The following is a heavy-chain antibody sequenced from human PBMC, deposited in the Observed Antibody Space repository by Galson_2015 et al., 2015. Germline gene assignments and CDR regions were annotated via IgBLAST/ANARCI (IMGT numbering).Heavy chain of an antibody. CDR3: AAVSGGGDCYRY. J-gene: IGHJ4*02. Sequence: SLRLSCAASGLTFSNAWMAWVRQAPGKGLEWVGRTKTKADGGTIDYATPVKGRFTISRDDSKDTLYLQMNSLKTEDTAVYYCAAVSGGGDCYRYWGQGTLVTVSS. V-gene: IGHV3-15*01. D-gene: IGHD2-21*02. CDR2: TKTKADGGTI. CDR1: GLTFSNAW.